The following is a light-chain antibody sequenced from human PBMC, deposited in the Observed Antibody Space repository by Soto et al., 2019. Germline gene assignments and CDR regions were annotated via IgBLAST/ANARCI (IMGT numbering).Light chain of an antibody. CDR1: QDISDW. CDR3: QQGYSFPVT. Sequence: ASVGDRVSITCRASQDISDWLAWYQQKPEKAPKLLVYAASSLQSRVPXXFXXXXXXXXXXXXXXXLQPEAFATYYCQQGYSFPVTFGGVTKV. CDR2: AAS. J-gene: IGKJ4*01. V-gene: IGKV1-12*01.